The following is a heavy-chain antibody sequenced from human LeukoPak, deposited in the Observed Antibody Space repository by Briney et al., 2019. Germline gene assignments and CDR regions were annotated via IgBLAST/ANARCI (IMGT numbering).Heavy chain of an antibody. D-gene: IGHD6-19*01. J-gene: IGHJ4*02. V-gene: IGHV3-30*04. CDR2: ISYDGSNK. Sequence: GGSLRLSCAASGFTFSSYAMHWVRQAPGKGLEWVAVISYDGSNKYYADSVKGRFTISRDNSKNTLYLQMNSLRAEDTAVYYCAKDFSRWLDGHFDYWGQGTLVTVSS. CDR3: AKDFSRWLDGHFDY. CDR1: GFTFSSYA.